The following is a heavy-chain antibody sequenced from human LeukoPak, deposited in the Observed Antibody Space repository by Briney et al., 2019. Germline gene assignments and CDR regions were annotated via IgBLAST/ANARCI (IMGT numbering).Heavy chain of an antibody. CDR2: IRYDGSNK. V-gene: IGHV3-30*02. CDR3: AKDPDYYGSGSYYQYHWFDP. Sequence: GGSLRLSCAASGFTFSSYGMHWVRQAPGKGLEWVAFIRYDGSNKYYADSVKGRFTISRDNSKNTLYLQMNSLRAEDTAVYYCAKDPDYYGSGSYYQYHWFDPWGQGTLVTVSS. D-gene: IGHD3-10*01. CDR1: GFTFSSYG. J-gene: IGHJ5*02.